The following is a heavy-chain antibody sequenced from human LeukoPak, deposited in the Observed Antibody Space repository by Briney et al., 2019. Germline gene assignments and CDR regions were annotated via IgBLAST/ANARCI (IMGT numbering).Heavy chain of an antibody. CDR2: IYTSGST. V-gene: IGHV4-4*07. CDR1: GGSISNYY. CDR3: ATGKNWFDP. Sequence: SETLSLTCTVSGGSISNYYWSWIRQPAGKGLGWIGRIYTSGSTNYNPSLKSRVTMSVDTSKNQFSLKLSSVTAADTAVYYCATGKNWFDPWGQGTLVTVSS. D-gene: IGHD1-26*01. J-gene: IGHJ5*02.